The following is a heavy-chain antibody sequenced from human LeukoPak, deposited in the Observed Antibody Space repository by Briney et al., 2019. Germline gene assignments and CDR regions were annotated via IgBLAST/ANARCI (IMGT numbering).Heavy chain of an antibody. D-gene: IGHD3-22*01. CDR2: INPNSGGT. CDR3: ARVLYYYDSRSAFEI. CDR1: GYTFTGYY. J-gene: IGHJ3*02. V-gene: IGHV1-2*02. Sequence: ASVKVSCKASGYTFTGYYMHWVRQAPGQGLAWMGWINPNSGGTNYAQKIQGRATMTRDTSISTAYMELSRLRSDDTAVYYCARVLYYYDSRSAFEIWGEGTMVTVSS.